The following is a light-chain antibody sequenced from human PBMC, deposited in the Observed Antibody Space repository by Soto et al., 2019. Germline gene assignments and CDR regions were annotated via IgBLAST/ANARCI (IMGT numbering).Light chain of an antibody. CDR3: QQSYSTPYT. V-gene: IGKV1-39*01. Sequence: DIQMTQSPSSLSASVGDRVTITCRASQSISSYLNWYQQKPGKAPKLLFYAASSLQRGVPSRFSGSGSGTDFTLSISSLQPEDFATYYCQQSYSTPYTFGQVTKLEIK. CDR2: AAS. J-gene: IGKJ2*01. CDR1: QSISSY.